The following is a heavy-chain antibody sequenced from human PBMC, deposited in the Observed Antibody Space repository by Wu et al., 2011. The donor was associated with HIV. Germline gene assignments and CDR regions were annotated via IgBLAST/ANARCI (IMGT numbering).Heavy chain of an antibody. CDR2: IIPIFGTA. V-gene: IGHV1-69*06. CDR1: GGTFSSYA. D-gene: IGHD3-16*01. Sequence: QVQLVQSGAEVKKPGSSVKVSCKASGGTFSSYAISWVRQASGQGLEWMGGIIPIFGTANYAQKFQGRVTITADKSTDTAYMEMTGLTSEDTAVYYCARPSWGRGALDVWGQGTTVAVT. CDR3: ARPSWGRGALDV. J-gene: IGHJ6*02.